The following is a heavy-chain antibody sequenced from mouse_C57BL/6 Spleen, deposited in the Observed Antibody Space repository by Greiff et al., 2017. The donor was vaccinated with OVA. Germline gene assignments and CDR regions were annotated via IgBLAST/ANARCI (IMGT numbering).Heavy chain of an antibody. CDR1: GFTFTNSY. D-gene: IGHD1-1*01. J-gene: IGHJ1*03. Sequence: VQRQQSVAELVRPGASVKLSCTASGFTFTNSYMHWVKQRPEQGLEWIGWIDPANGNTNYAQKFQGKAPITADKSSNTAYLQLSSLTSEDTAINYCARRWSTTGYFDVWGTGTTVTVSA. CDR3: ARRWSTTGYFDV. V-gene: IGHV14-3*01. CDR2: IDPANGNT.